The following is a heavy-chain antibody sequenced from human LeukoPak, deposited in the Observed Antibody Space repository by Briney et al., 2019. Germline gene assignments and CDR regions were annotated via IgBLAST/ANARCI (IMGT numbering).Heavy chain of an antibody. CDR3: ARMGGVIAAGYGMDV. CDR1: AFTFGSYG. CDR2: VSGTSEYI. D-gene: IGHD6-13*01. V-gene: IGHV3-21*01. J-gene: IGHJ6*02. Sequence: GGSLRLSCAASAFTFGSYGMHWVRQAPGKGLEWVSSVSGTSEYIYYADSVRGRFTISRDNAKNSLYLQMNSLRAEDTAVYYCARMGGVIAAGYGMDVWGQGTTVTVSS.